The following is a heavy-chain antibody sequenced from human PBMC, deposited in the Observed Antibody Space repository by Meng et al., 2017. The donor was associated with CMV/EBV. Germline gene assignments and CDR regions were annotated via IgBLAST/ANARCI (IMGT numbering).Heavy chain of an antibody. V-gene: IGHV1-69*05. Sequence: SVKVSCKASGGTFSSYVISWVRQAPGQGLEWMGGIIPIFGTANYAQKFQGRVTITTDESTSTAYMELSSLRSEDTAVYYCARDEKSRSNYYYYYSMDVWGQGTTVTVSS. CDR2: IIPIFGTA. CDR3: ARDEKSRSNYYYYYSMDV. D-gene: IGHD1-26*01. CDR1: GGTFSSYV. J-gene: IGHJ6*02.